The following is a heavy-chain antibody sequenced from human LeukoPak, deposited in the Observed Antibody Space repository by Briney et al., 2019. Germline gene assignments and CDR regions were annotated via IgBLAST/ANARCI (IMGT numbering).Heavy chain of an antibody. D-gene: IGHD3-22*01. CDR3: ARDSTRRAYYDSSGYLPGVY. CDR1: GYAFISYG. Sequence: ASVKVSCKASGYAFISYGISWVRQAPGQGLEWMGWISAYNGNTNYAQKLQGRVTMTTDTSTSTAYMELRSLRSDDTAVYYCARDSTRRAYYDSSGYLPGVYWGQGTLVTVSS. J-gene: IGHJ4*02. V-gene: IGHV1-18*01. CDR2: ISAYNGNT.